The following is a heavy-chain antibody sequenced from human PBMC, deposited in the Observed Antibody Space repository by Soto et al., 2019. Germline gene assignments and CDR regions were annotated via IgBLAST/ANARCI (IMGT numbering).Heavy chain of an antibody. V-gene: IGHV4-4*02. CDR3: AVPGAGDFDY. CDR2: VYHSGST. J-gene: IGHJ4*02. D-gene: IGHD6-13*01. Sequence: SETLSLTCAVSGASISTNNWWSWVRQPPGKGLEWIGEVYHSGSTNCNPSLKGRVTISIDKSKNQFSLRLTSMTAADTAVYYCAVPGAGDFDYWSQGTLVTVSS. CDR1: GASISTNNW.